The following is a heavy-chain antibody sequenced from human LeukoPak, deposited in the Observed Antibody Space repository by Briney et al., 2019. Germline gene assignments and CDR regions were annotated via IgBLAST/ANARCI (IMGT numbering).Heavy chain of an antibody. V-gene: IGHV3-48*03. CDR1: GLTFSSFE. CDR2: ISSSGSII. Sequence: PGGSLRLSCAASGLTFSSFEMNWVRQAPGQGLEWVSYISSSGSIIYYADFVKGRFTVSRDNAKNSMDLQMNSLRVEDTAVYYCARDTSPTHWGQGTLVTVSS. J-gene: IGHJ4*02. D-gene: IGHD3-16*01. CDR3: ARDTSPTH.